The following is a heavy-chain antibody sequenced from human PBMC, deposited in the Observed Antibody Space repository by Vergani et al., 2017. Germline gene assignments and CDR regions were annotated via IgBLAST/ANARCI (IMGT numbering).Heavy chain of an antibody. D-gene: IGHD5-18*01. J-gene: IGHJ4*02. Sequence: EVQLVESGGGLVKPGGSLRLSCAASGFTFSSYSMNWVRQAPGKGLEWVSSISSISSYIYYADSVKGRFTISRDNANNSLYLQMNSLRAEDTAVYYCASDHPRGYSDGIGYWGQGTLVTVSS. CDR1: GFTFSSYS. V-gene: IGHV3-21*01. CDR3: ASDHPRGYSDGIGY. CDR2: ISSISSYI.